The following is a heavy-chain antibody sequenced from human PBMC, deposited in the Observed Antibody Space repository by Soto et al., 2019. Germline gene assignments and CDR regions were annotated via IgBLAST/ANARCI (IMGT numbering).Heavy chain of an antibody. CDR3: ASFAAAAGNYYYYGMDV. D-gene: IGHD6-13*01. CDR2: IYPGDSDT. V-gene: IGHV5-51*07. J-gene: IGHJ6*02. Sequence: GESLKISCEGSGYTFTSYWIAWVHQMPGKGLEWMGIIYPGDSDTRYSPSFQGQVTISADKSISTAYLQWSSLKASDTAMYYCASFAAAAGNYYYYGMDVWGQGTTVTVSS. CDR1: GYTFTSYW.